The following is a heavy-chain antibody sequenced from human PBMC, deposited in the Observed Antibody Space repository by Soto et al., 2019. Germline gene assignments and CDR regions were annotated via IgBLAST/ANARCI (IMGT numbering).Heavy chain of an antibody. J-gene: IGHJ5*02. D-gene: IGHD5-12*01. CDR1: GYTFFTYA. Sequence: QVHLVQSGVEMKTPGASVKVSCQASGYTFFTYAISWVRQAPGQGLEWMGWISTYSGDTKYAQKFQGRVTMTTDTSTTPAYLELRRRISDDTAVYYCARHHGPTTSENWFDPWGQGPLVTVSS. CDR2: ISTYSGDT. V-gene: IGHV1-18*01. CDR3: ARHHGPTTSENWFDP.